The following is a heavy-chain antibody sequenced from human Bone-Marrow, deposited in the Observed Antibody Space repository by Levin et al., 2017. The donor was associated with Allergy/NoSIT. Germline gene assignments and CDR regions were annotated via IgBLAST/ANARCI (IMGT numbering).Heavy chain of an antibody. J-gene: IGHJ6*02. CDR1: GYSISSHY. V-gene: IGHV4-59*11. Sequence: SETLSLTCTVSGYSISSHYWSWIRQPPGKGLEWIGYLYSGASTIYNPSLKSRVTISVDRSKNQFSLKLTSVNAADTAVYYCARGPRAPDGMDVWGQGTTVTVYS. CDR2: LYSGAST. CDR3: ARGPRAPDGMDV.